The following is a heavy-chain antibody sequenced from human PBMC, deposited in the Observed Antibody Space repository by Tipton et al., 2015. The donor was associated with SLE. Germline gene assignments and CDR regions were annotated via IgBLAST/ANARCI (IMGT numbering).Heavy chain of an antibody. CDR1: GYSISSGYY. J-gene: IGHJ4*02. Sequence: TLSLTCAVSGYSISSGYYWGWIRQPPGKGLEWIGSIYHSGSTYYNPSLKSRVTISVDTSKNQFSLKLSSVTAADTAVYYCARVNYDFWSGYFDYWGQGTLVTVSS. CDR2: IYHSGST. D-gene: IGHD3-3*01. CDR3: ARVNYDFWSGYFDY. V-gene: IGHV4-38-2*01.